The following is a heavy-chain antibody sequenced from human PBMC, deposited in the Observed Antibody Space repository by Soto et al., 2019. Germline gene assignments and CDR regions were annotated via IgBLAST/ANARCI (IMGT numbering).Heavy chain of an antibody. J-gene: IGHJ4*02. CDR2: IWYDGSNK. CDR3: ARDGITRLTGYSSGWYLGY. V-gene: IGHV3-33*01. CDR1: GFTFSSYG. Sequence: QVQLVESGGGVVQPGRSLRLSCAASGFTFSSYGMHWVRQAPGKGLEWVAVIWYDGSNKYYADSVKGRFTISRDNSKNTLYLQMNRLRAEDTAVYYCARDGITRLTGYSSGWYLGYWGQGTLVTVSS. D-gene: IGHD6-19*01.